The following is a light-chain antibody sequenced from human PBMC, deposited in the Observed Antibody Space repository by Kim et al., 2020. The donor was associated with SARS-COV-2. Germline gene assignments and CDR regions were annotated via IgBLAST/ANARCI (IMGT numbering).Light chain of an antibody. J-gene: IGLJ2*01. CDR3: QAWDSSTADVV. V-gene: IGLV3-1*01. Sequence: TQPPSVSVSPGQTASITCSGDKLGDKYACWYQQKPGQSPVLVIYQDSKRPSGIPERFSGSNSGNTATLTISGTQAMDEADYYCQAWDSSTADVVFGG. CDR2: QDS. CDR1: KLGDKY.